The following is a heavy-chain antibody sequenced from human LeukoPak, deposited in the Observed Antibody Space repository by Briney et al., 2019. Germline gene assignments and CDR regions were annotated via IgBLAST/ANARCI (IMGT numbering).Heavy chain of an antibody. V-gene: IGHV4-59*01. CDR2: IYYSGST. J-gene: IGHJ4*02. CDR1: GGSISSYY. CDR3: VREGRDGYGYYFDY. Sequence: SETLSLTCTVSGGSISSYYWSWIRQPPGKGLEWIGYIYYSGSTNYNPSLKSRVTISVDTSKNQFSLNLSSVTAADTAVYYCVREGRDGYGYYFDYWGQGTLVTVSS. D-gene: IGHD5-24*01.